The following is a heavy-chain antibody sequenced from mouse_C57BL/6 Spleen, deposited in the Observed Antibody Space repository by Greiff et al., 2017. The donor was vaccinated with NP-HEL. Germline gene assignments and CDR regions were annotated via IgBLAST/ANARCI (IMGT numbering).Heavy chain of an antibody. CDR1: GYSITSDY. Sequence: EVMLVESGPGLAKPSQTLSLTCSVTGYSITSDYWNWIRKFPGNKLEYMGYISYSGSTYYNPSLKSRISITRDTSKNQYYLQLNSVTTEDTATYYCARSHDGYYDAMDYWGQGTSVTVSS. CDR3: ARSHDGYYDAMDY. CDR2: ISYSGST. D-gene: IGHD2-3*01. V-gene: IGHV3-8*01. J-gene: IGHJ4*01.